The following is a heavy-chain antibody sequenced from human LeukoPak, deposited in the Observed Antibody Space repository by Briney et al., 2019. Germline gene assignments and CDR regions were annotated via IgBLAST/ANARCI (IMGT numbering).Heavy chain of an antibody. V-gene: IGHV3-33*01. CDR1: GFSFSSYG. J-gene: IGHJ4*02. D-gene: IGHD6-13*01. CDR3: ARSSAYTSSWTSSYFDF. CDR2: IWHDGSHK. Sequence: GGSLRLSCAASGFSFSSYGMHWVRQAPGRGPEWVTVIWHDGSHKYYADSVKGRFTIPRDNSKNTVYLQVNSLSAEDTAVYYCARSSAYTSSWTSSYFDFWGQGALVTVSS.